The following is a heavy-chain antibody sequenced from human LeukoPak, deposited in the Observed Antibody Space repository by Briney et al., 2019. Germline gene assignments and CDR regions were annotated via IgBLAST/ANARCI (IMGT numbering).Heavy chain of an antibody. D-gene: IGHD4-17*01. V-gene: IGHV3-30*18. CDR1: GFTFSSYG. Sequence: GGSLRLSCAASGFTFSSYGMHWVRQAPGKGLEWVAVISYDGSNKYYADSVKGRFTISRDNSKNTLYLQMNSLRAEDTAVYYCAKLTVYYMDVWGKGTTVTVSS. CDR3: AKLTVYYMDV. CDR2: ISYDGSNK. J-gene: IGHJ6*03.